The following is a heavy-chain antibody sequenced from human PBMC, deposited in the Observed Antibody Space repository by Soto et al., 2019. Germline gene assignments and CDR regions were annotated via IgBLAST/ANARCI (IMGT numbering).Heavy chain of an antibody. Sequence: ELQLVESGGGLVQPGGSLRLSCIGSGFTVSSSYMNWVRQGPGKGLEWVSIIYSGGTTYYADSVKGRFTISRESSKNTLYVQMNSLRAEDTAVYYCARLVKYGDYPDYFDYWGQGTLVTVSS. CDR3: ARLVKYGDYPDYFDY. V-gene: IGHV3-66*04. CDR2: IYSGGTT. D-gene: IGHD4-17*01. J-gene: IGHJ4*02. CDR1: GFTVSSSY.